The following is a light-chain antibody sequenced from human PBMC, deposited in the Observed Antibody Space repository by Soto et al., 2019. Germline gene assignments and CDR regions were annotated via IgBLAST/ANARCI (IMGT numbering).Light chain of an antibody. CDR3: CSYAGGSTYV. CDR2: EGS. Sequence: QSVLTQPASVSGSPGRSITISCTGTSSDVGSYNLVSWYQQHPGKAPKLMIYEGSKRPSGVSNRFSGSKSGNTASLTISGLQAEDEADYFCCSYAGGSTYVFGTGTKVTVL. V-gene: IGLV2-23*01. CDR1: SSDVGSYNL. J-gene: IGLJ1*01.